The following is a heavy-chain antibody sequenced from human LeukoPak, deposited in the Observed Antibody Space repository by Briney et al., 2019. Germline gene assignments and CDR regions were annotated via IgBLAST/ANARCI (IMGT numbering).Heavy chain of an antibody. V-gene: IGHV5-51*01. J-gene: IGHJ6*02. CDR2: ISPGDFDT. CDR1: GYNFTTYW. Sequence: GESLKISCKASGYNFTTYWVAWVRQMPGKGLEWMGMISPGDFDTRYTPSFKGQVTISADKSISTAYLQWSSLKASDTAIYYCARHQGGMDVWGQGTAVTVSS. CDR3: ARHQGGMDV.